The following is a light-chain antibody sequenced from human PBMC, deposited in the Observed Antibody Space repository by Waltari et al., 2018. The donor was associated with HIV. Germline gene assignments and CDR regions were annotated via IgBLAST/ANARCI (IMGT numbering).Light chain of an antibody. Sequence: SYELTQPPSVSVSPGQTASITCPGDTPGDKYACCYQQKPGQSPVLVIYQDSKRPSGITERFSGSNSGNTATLTISGTQAMDEADYYCQAWDSSTVVFGGGTKLTVL. V-gene: IGLV3-1*01. J-gene: IGLJ2*01. CDR3: QAWDSSTVV. CDR1: TPGDKY. CDR2: QDS.